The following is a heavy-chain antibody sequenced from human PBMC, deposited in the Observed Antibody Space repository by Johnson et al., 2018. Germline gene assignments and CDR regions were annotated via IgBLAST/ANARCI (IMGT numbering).Heavy chain of an antibody. Sequence: VQLVESGGGFVQPGGSLRLSCTASGFAFSGYWMHWVRQAPGKGLVWVSRVNNVGTVTNYADSVRGRFVISSDNAKDTLYLQMNSLRTEDTAFYYCARAHCSGVSCSSLQHWGQGTLVTVSS. CDR3: ARAHCSGVSCSSLQH. D-gene: IGHD2-15*01. J-gene: IGHJ1*01. CDR1: GFAFSGYW. V-gene: IGHV3-74*02. CDR2: VNNVGTVT.